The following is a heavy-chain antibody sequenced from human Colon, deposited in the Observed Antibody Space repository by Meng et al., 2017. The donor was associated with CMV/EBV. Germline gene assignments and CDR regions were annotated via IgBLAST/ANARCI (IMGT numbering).Heavy chain of an antibody. D-gene: IGHD3-3*01. CDR2: IYYSGTT. CDR3: ARVSPPIFGIVKNSFNWFDP. V-gene: IGHV4-39*07. J-gene: IGHJ5*02. Sequence: SETLSLTCSVSGASIRSSDYYWGWIRQPPGKGLEWIGNIYYSGTTSYNPSLKSRVTVSMDTSNNQFSLNLGFVTAADTAVYYCARVSPPIFGIVKNSFNWFDPWGQGILVIVSS. CDR1: GASIRSSDYY.